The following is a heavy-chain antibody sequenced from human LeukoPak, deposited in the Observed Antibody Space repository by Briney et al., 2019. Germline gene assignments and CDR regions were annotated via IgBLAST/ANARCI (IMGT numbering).Heavy chain of an antibody. CDR2: ISLSGSTT. D-gene: IGHD6-19*01. Sequence: SGGSLRLSCAASGFTFSDYYMSWIRQAPGRGLEWISYISLSGSTTHYADSVKGRFTISRDNARNSRYLHMNSVRAEDTAVYHCAKQIAVSALFDLWGRGALATVSS. V-gene: IGHV3-11*01. J-gene: IGHJ4*02. CDR3: AKQIAVSALFDL. CDR1: GFTFSDYY.